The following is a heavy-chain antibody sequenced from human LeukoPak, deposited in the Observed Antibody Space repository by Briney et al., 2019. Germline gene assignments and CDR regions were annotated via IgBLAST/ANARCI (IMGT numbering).Heavy chain of an antibody. J-gene: IGHJ6*02. CDR2: INHSGST. Sequence: PSETLSLTCAVYGPSFSGYYWGWIRHPPGKGLDWIGEINHSGSTTYNPSLKSRVTIAVDTSKKQFTLKLSSVTAADTAVYYCARIRGYYSRYYYYGMDVWGQGTTVTVSS. CDR3: ARIRGYYSRYYYYGMDV. V-gene: IGHV4-34*01. D-gene: IGHD3-3*01. CDR1: GPSFSGYY.